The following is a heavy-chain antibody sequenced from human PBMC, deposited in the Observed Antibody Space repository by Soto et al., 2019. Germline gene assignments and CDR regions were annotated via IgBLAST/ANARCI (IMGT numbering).Heavy chain of an antibody. CDR2: ISSSSSYT. Sequence: GGSLRLSCAASGFTFSDYYMSWIRQAPGKGLEWVSYISSSSSYTNYADTVKGRFTISRDNAKNSLYLKMNSLRAEDTVVFYCARASILGRGHLEKYFKHWGQGTLVTVSS. CDR3: ARASILGRGHLEKYFKH. V-gene: IGHV3-11*06. D-gene: IGHD2-2*01. J-gene: IGHJ1*01. CDR1: GFTFSDYY.